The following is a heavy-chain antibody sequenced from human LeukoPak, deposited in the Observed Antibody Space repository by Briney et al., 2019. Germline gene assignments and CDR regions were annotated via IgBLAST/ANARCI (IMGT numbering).Heavy chain of an antibody. CDR3: ASGAGTYPKPFDY. Sequence: ITSSSSTIYYADSVKGRFTISRDNAKNSLYLQMNSLRAEDTAVYYCASGAGTYPKPFDYWGQGTLVTVSS. J-gene: IGHJ4*02. D-gene: IGHD3-10*01. CDR2: ITSSSSTI. V-gene: IGHV3-48*01.